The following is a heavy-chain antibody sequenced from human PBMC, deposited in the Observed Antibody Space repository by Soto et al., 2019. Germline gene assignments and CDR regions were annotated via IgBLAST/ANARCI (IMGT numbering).Heavy chain of an antibody. J-gene: IGHJ6*02. D-gene: IGHD6-13*01. Sequence: VQLVESGGGVVQPGRSLRLSCAASGFTFSSYGMHWVRQAPGKGLEWVAVIWYDGSNKYYADSVKGRFTISRDNSKNTLYLQMNSLRAEDTAVYYCARDRVGAAAGTSYYYYYGMDVWGQGTTVTVSS. CDR3: ARDRVGAAAGTSYYYYYGMDV. V-gene: IGHV3-33*01. CDR1: GFTFSSYG. CDR2: IWYDGSNK.